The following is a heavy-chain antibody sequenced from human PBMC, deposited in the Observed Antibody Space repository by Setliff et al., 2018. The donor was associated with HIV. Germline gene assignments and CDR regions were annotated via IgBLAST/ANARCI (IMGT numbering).Heavy chain of an antibody. CDR3: ARDPSIGQLGDY. CDR2: INPSGGST. CDR1: GYTFTSYY. D-gene: IGHD6-6*01. Sequence: ASVKVSCKASGYTFTSYYMHWVRQAPGQGLEWMGIINPSGGSTSYAQKFQGRVTMTRDTSTSTVYMELTRLRSEDTAVYYCARDPSIGQLGDYWGQGTLVTSPQ. J-gene: IGHJ4*02. V-gene: IGHV1-46*01.